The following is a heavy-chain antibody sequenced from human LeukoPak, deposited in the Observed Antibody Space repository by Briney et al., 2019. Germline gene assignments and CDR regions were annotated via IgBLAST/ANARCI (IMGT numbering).Heavy chain of an antibody. CDR3: ARKSLWFGELLGLDR. D-gene: IGHD3-10*01. CDR1: GYTFTNFG. Sequence: ASVKVSCKASGYTFTNFGFSWVRQAPGQGLEWMGWISVYNGDTNLAQKFQGRVTMTTDTSTTTAYMELRNLRSDDTAVYYCARKSLWFGELLGLDRWGQGTLVTVSS. J-gene: IGHJ5*02. CDR2: ISVYNGDT. V-gene: IGHV1-18*01.